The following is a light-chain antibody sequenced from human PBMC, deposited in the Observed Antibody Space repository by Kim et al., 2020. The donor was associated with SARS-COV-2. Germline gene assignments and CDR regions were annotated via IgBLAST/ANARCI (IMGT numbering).Light chain of an antibody. J-gene: IGKJ1*01. Sequence: DIQMTQSPSSLSASVGDRVTITCQASQSISSYLNWYQQKPGKAPKLLIYAASSLQSGVPSRFSGSGSGTDFTLTISSLQPEDFATYSCQQSYSTPWTFGQGTKVDIK. V-gene: IGKV1-39*01. CDR1: QSISSY. CDR2: AAS. CDR3: QQSYSTPWT.